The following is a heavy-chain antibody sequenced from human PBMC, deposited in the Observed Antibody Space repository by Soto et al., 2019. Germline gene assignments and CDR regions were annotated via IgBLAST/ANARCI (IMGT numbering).Heavy chain of an antibody. CDR3: ARMGDVHYYYYGMDV. CDR2: INGYNGNT. V-gene: IGHV1-18*01. CDR1: GYTCTSGS. Sequence: ASRKLSFRSSGYTCTSGSMSGVRDAPGQGLAGMGWINGYNGNTNHAQKLQGRVTMSTDTSTSTAYMELRSLRSDDSAVYYCARMGDVHYYYYGMDVWG. D-gene: IGHD3-16*01. J-gene: IGHJ6*02.